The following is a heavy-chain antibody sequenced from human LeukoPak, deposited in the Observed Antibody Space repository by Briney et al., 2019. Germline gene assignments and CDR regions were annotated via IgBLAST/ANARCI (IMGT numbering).Heavy chain of an antibody. CDR1: GFTFSSYG. CDR3: AKDIRRGYNYGYDQFAY. J-gene: IGHJ4*02. D-gene: IGHD5-18*01. Sequence: GGSLRLSCVASGFTFSSYGMHWARQAPGKGLEWEEFIGYDGSNHSYADSVKGRFTISRDNSKNTLYLQMNSLRTEDTAVYYCAKDIRRGYNYGYDQFAYWGQGTLVTVSS. V-gene: IGHV3-30*02. CDR2: IGYDGSNH.